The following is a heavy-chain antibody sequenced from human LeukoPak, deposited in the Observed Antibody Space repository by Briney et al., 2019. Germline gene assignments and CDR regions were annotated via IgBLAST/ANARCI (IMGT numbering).Heavy chain of an antibody. V-gene: IGHV4-38-2*01. J-gene: IGHJ4*02. CDR2: VYYSGNT. D-gene: IGHD1-1*01. CDR3: ARLWRAAIDY. CDR1: GYSINNGYV. Sequence: SETLSLTCDVSGYSINNGYVWGWIRQAPGKGLEWIGSVYYSGNTFYNPSLKSRVSITKDTSRSQFSLRLSSVTASDAALYYCARLWRAAIDYGGQGTLVTVSS.